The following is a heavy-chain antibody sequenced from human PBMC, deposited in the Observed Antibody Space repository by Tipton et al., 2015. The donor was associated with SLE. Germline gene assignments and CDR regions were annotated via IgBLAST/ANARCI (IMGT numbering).Heavy chain of an antibody. CDR3: TRDYYDSSGYYHDAFDI. J-gene: IGHJ3*02. V-gene: IGHV3-72*01. D-gene: IGHD3-22*01. CDR1: GFTFSDHY. CDR2: TRNKANSYTT. Sequence: SLRLSCAASGFTFSDHYMDWVRQAPGKGLEWVGRTRNKANSYTTEYAASVKGRFTISRDDSKNSLYLQMNSLKTEDTAVYYCTRDYYDSSGYYHDAFDIWGQGTMVTVSS.